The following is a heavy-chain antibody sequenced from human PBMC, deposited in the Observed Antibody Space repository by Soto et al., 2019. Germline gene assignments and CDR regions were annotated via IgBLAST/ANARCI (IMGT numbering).Heavy chain of an antibody. CDR2: ISYDGSNK. J-gene: IGHJ5*02. Sequence: GGSLRLSCAASGFTFSSYGMHWVRQAPGKGLEWVAVISYDGSNKYYADSVKGRFTISRDNSKNTLYLQMNSLRAEDTAVYYCAKAGNFYYDSPSDPWGQGTLVTSPQ. D-gene: IGHD3-3*01. CDR3: AKAGNFYYDSPSDP. CDR1: GFTFSSYG. V-gene: IGHV3-30*18.